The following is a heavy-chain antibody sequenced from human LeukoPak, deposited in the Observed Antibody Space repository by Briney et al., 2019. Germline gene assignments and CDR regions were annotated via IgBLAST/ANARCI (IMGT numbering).Heavy chain of an antibody. D-gene: IGHD6-19*01. CDR2: IYYSGSS. Sequence: KPSETLSLTCTVSGGSTSSYYWSWIRQPPGKGLEWIGYIYYSGSSNYNPSLKSRVTMLVDTSKNQFSLKLSSVTAADTAVYYCAREGYGYSSGWYYDYWGKGTLVTVSS. CDR3: AREGYGYSSGWYYDY. J-gene: IGHJ4*02. CDR1: GGSTSSYY. V-gene: IGHV4-59*01.